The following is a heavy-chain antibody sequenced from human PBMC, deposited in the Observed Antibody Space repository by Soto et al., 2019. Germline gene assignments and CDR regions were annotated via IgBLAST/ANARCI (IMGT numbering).Heavy chain of an antibody. CDR2: ISWNSGSI. CDR1: RFTFDDYA. Sequence: GGSLRLSCAASRFTFDDYAMHWVRQAPGKGLEWVSGISWNSGSIGYADSVKGRFTISRDNAKNSLYLQMNSLRAEDTALYYCAKAPDYYDSSGYSLYFDYWGQGTLVTVSS. D-gene: IGHD3-22*01. CDR3: AKAPDYYDSSGYSLYFDY. V-gene: IGHV3-9*01. J-gene: IGHJ4*02.